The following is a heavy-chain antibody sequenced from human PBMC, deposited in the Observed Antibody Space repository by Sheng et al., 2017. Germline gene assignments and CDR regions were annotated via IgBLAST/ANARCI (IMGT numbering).Heavy chain of an antibody. Sequence: QLQLQESGPGLVKPSETVSLTCTVSGASINTPGDSGAWVRQAPGRGWSGLGASMILGPVPIIRPSRVESPYLWTDPNNQFSLTLNSVTAADTAVYYCARRRGNGRGRHYFDYWGQGTLVTVSS. V-gene: IGHV4-39*01. CDR1: GASINTPGDS. J-gene: IGHJ4*02. CDR3: ARRRGNGRGRHYFDY. CDR2: SMILGPV. D-gene: IGHD2-8*01.